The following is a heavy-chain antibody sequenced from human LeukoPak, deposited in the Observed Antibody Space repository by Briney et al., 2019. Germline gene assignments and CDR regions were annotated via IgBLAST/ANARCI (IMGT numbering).Heavy chain of an antibody. CDR3: ARVLARFLEWPNLGY. J-gene: IGHJ4*02. D-gene: IGHD3-3*01. CDR2: INPNSGGT. CDR1: GYTFTSYD. V-gene: IGHV1-2*02. Sequence: GASVKVSCKASGYTFTSYDINWVRQAPGQGLEWMGWINPNSGGTNYAQKFQGRVTMTRDTSISTAYMELSRLRSDDTAVYYCARVLARFLEWPNLGYWGQGTLVTVSS.